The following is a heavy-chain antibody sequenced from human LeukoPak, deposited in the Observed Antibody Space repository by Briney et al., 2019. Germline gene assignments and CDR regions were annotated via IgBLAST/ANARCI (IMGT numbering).Heavy chain of an antibody. J-gene: IGHJ6*02. CDR3: ARHALGYSYGLYYYYYGMDV. D-gene: IGHD5-18*01. V-gene: IGHV4-59*08. CDR2: IYYSGST. Sequence: SETLSLTCTVSGGSISSYYWSWIRQPPGKGLEWIGYIYYSGSTNYNPSLKSRVTISVDTSKNQFSLKLSSVTAADTAVYYCARHALGYSYGLYYYYYGMDVWGQGTTVTVSS. CDR1: GGSISSYY.